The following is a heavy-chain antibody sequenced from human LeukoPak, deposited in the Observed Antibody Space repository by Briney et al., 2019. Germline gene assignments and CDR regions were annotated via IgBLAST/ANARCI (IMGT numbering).Heavy chain of an antibody. Sequence: GGALRLSCAASGFTFSSYSMNWVRQAPGKGLGWVSYIFVSIITIYYADSVKGRFTISRDNAKNSLYLQMNSLRAEDTAVYYCARDGSIGGFDYWGQGTLVTVSS. J-gene: IGHJ4*02. D-gene: IGHD2/OR15-2a*01. V-gene: IGHV3-48*04. CDR2: IFVSIITI. CDR1: GFTFSSYS. CDR3: ARDGSIGGFDY.